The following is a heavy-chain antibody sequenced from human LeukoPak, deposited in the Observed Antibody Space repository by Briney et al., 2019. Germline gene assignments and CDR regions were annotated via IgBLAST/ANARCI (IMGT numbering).Heavy chain of an antibody. D-gene: IGHD3-22*01. CDR2: IHYSGVT. CDR3: ARGDYYDSSGYYLD. Sequence: SETLSLTCTVSGASIDRYPWTWLRQPPGKRLEWIRYIHYSGVTNGNPSLKSRVTISLDTSKNQCSLKLGSVTAADTAVYYCARGDYYDSSGYYLDWGQGTLVTVSS. V-gene: IGHV4-59*01. J-gene: IGHJ4*02. CDR1: GASIDRYP.